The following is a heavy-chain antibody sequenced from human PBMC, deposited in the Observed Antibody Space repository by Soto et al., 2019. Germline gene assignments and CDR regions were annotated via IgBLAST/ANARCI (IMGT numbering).Heavy chain of an antibody. CDR2: MYHSGGA. CDR1: DGSISSYDW. CDR3: AREDCSGAGCAVFKA. J-gene: IGHJ5*02. Sequence: SETLSLTCVVSDGSISSYDWWTWVRQPPGKGLEWIGKMYHSGGADYSPSLKSRVTISADSSENHFSLRLTGVTAADTAVYFCAREDCSGAGCAVFKAWGQGTLVTVSS. D-gene: IGHD2-15*01. V-gene: IGHV4-4*02.